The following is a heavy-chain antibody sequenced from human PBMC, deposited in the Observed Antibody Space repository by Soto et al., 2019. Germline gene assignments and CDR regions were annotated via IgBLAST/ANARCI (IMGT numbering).Heavy chain of an antibody. V-gene: IGHV1-18*04. J-gene: IGHJ3*01. CDR2: INPLKGDT. D-gene: IGHD2-2*01. CDR3: ARVKVPAAILGAFDL. Sequence: ASVKVSCKASGYTFTGYHMHRVRHAPGQGLDWMGWINPLKGDTNSEARFQDRVTMTTDTSTRTAYMELRSLRSDDTAVYYCARVKVPAAILGAFDLWGQGTLVTVSS. CDR1: GYTFTGYH.